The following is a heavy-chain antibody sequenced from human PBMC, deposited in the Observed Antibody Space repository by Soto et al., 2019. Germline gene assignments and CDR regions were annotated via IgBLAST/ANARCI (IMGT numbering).Heavy chain of an antibody. V-gene: IGHV1-18*01. Sequence: GSVKVSCKGCGYTFTNYGINWVRQAPGQGLEWVGWFNPANRNTNYAQKFQDRVSMTTDTSTNTAYMELRGLRSDDTAVYYCARVRFGAPFDFWGQGTLVTVSS. CDR1: GYTFTNYG. CDR3: ARVRFGAPFDF. J-gene: IGHJ4*02. CDR2: FNPANRNT. D-gene: IGHD3-16*01.